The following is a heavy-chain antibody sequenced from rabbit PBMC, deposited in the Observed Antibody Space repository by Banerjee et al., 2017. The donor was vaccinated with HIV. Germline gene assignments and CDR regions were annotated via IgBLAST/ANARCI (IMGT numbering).Heavy chain of an antibody. CDR1: GFSFNDNYW. CDR2: INAADDSKI. J-gene: IGHJ4*01. CDR3: TRDLGGSSDYKL. V-gene: IGHV1S45*01. D-gene: IGHD8-1*01. Sequence: QEQLVESGGGLVQPGGSLTLTCTASGFSFNDNYWICWVRQAPVTGLEWVACINAADDSKICYASWAKGRFTISKTSSTTVTLQMTSLTAADTATYFCTRDLGGSSDYKLWGPGTLVTVS.